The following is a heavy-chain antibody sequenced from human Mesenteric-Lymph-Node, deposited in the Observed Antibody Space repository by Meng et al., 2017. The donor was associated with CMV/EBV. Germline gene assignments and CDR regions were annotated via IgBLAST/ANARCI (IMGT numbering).Heavy chain of an antibody. V-gene: IGHV4-34*01. CDR3: ARGSSYDILTGYFDY. CDR1: GGSFSGYY. D-gene: IGHD3-9*01. J-gene: IGHJ4*02. CDR2: INHSGST. Sequence: HVHSHQWGAVLFKPSETRSVTWAVNGGSFSGYYWNWIRQSPEKGLEWIGEINHSGSTTYNPSFTSRIIISVDTSTNQISLNMSSVTAADTAVYYCARGSSYDILTGYFDYWGQGALVTVSS.